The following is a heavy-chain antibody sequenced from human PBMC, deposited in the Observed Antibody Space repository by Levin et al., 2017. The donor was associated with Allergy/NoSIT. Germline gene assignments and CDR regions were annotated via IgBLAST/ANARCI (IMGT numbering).Heavy chain of an antibody. D-gene: IGHD6-6*01. CDR3: ARDTPGYSSSVSFDI. CDR1: GFTFSSYS. J-gene: IGHJ3*02. CDR2: ISSSSSYI. V-gene: IGHV3-21*01. Sequence: GGSLRLSCAASGFTFSSYSMNWVRQAPGKGLEWVSSISSSSSYIYYADSVKGRFTISRDNAKNSLYLQMNSLRAEDTAVYYCARDTPGYSSSVSFDIWGQGTMVTVSS.